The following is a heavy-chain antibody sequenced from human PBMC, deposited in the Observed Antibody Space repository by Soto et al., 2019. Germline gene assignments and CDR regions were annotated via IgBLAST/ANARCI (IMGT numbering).Heavy chain of an antibody. V-gene: IGHV4-61*08. D-gene: IGHD1-26*01. CDR1: DASIFNGGYF. Sequence: SETLSLTCCVSDASIFNGGYFWSWIRQSPGKGLEWIGHIHNSGSPNYNPSLKSRVTISADTSKNQFSLKLSSVTGADTAVYYCARRYGGNFDYWGQGTLVTVSS. J-gene: IGHJ4*02. CDR2: IHNSGSP. CDR3: ARRYGGNFDY.